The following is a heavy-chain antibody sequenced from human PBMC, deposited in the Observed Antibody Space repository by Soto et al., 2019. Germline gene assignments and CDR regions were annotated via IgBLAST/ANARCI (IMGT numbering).Heavy chain of an antibody. CDR3: ARATYYDFSSGPQPYDD. V-gene: IGHV3-48*01. Sequence: GGSLRLSCAASGFTFSSYSMTWVRQAPGKGLECVSYISISSTSIYYADSVKGRFTISRDNAKNTLYLQMNSLRAEDTAVYYCARATYYDFSSGPQPYDDWGQGTLVTVSS. D-gene: IGHD3-3*01. CDR1: GFTFSSYS. J-gene: IGHJ4*02. CDR2: ISISSTSI.